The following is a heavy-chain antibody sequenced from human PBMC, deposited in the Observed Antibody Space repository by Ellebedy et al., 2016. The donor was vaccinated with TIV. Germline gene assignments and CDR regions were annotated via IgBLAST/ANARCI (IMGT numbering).Heavy chain of an antibody. J-gene: IGHJ4*02. CDR2: NLYSGST. D-gene: IGHD3-9*01. Sequence: MPSETLSLTCTVSACSLTEYYWGWIRQPPGKGLEWIGTNLYSGSTYYNPLLASRVTVSLDMSKNQFSLMLTSVTATDAGVFYCARHSYYDNLPGYHTPYFDYWGRGIPVSVSS. V-gene: IGHV4-39*01. CDR1: ACSLTEYY. CDR3: ARHSYYDNLPGYHTPYFDY.